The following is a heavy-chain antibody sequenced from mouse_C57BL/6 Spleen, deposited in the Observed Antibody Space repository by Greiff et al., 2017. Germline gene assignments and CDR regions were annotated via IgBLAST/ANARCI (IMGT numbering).Heavy chain of an antibody. CDR3: TRYSNAWFAY. Sequence: VQLQQSGAELVRPGASVTLSCKASGYTFTDYEMHWVKQTPVHGLEWIGAIDPETGGTVYNQKFKGKAILTADKSSSTAYMELRSLTSEDSAVYYCTRYSNAWFAYWGQGTLVTVSA. J-gene: IGHJ3*01. CDR2: IDPETGGT. V-gene: IGHV1-15*01. CDR1: GYTFTDYE. D-gene: IGHD2-5*01.